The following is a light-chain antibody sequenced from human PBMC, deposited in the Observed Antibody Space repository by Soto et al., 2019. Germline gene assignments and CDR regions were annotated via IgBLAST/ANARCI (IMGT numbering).Light chain of an antibody. CDR1: SDDVGSYNL. Sequence: LTQPASVSGSPGQSITISCFGTSDDVGSYNLVSWYQQNAGKAPKVIIYEGTKRPSGVSNRFSGSKSGNTASLKISGLQAEDEADYYCCSYAGRSTWVFGGGTKLTVL. J-gene: IGLJ2*01. CDR3: CSYAGRSTWV. V-gene: IGLV2-23*01. CDR2: EGT.